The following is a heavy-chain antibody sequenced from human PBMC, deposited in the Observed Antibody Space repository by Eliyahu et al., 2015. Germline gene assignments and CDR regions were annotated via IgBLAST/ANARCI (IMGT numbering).Heavy chain of an antibody. CDR2: IFSNGST. Sequence: QVPVQEPGPGXVQPSXTLSXTCSXXRGSMXGXYWXWIRKPAGKGLEWVGRIFSNGSTNYNPSLKSRLSMSVDTSKNVFSLHLKSVTAADTALYYCAREASFITIGLYYIDFWGQGTHVTVSA. J-gene: IGHJ4*02. CDR3: AREASFITIGLYYIDF. D-gene: IGHD3-16*01. V-gene: IGHV4-4*07. CDR1: RGSMXGXY.